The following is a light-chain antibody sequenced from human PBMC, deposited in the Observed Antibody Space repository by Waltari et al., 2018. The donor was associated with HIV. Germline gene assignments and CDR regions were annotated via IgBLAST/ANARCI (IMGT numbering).Light chain of an antibody. Sequence: QSALTQSASVSGSPGQSITISCPGTSSDVGGYNYVPWYQQHPGKAPKLVIYNVSNRPSGVSNRFSGSKSGNTASLTISGLQAEDEAEYYCSSYTSSNTVIFGGGTRVTVL. CDR3: SSYTSSNTVI. V-gene: IGLV2-14*01. CDR1: SSDVGGYNY. J-gene: IGLJ2*01. CDR2: NVS.